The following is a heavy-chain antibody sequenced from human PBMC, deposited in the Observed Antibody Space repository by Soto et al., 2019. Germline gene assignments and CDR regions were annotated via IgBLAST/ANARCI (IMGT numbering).Heavy chain of an antibody. CDR1: GYSFSAHA. D-gene: IGHD3-3*01. J-gene: IGHJ4*02. CDR2: INPGNGNT. CDR3: ARDGARITVFGMIYYFDY. Sequence: ASVKVSCKASGYSFSAHAMHWVRQAPGQRLEWMGWINPGNGNTKYSQKFQGRVATTRDTSASTAYMELSSLRSEDTAIYFCARDGARITVFGMIYYFDYWGQGTLVTVSS. V-gene: IGHV1-3*01.